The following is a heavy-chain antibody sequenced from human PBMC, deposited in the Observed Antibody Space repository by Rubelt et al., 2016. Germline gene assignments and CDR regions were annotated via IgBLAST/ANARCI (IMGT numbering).Heavy chain of an antibody. D-gene: IGHD1-26*01. V-gene: IGHV3-30*18. Sequence: QVQLVESGGGVVQPGRSLRLSCAASGFTFSTYGVRWVRQAPGKGLEWVALISFDGSNKKNADTVKGRFTISRDNSQNTLYLQMSSLGAEDTAVYYCAKDQGSPTLLYGMDVWGQGTTVTVSS. J-gene: IGHJ6*02. CDR2: ISFDGSNK. CDR1: GFTFSTYG. CDR3: AKDQGSPTLLYGMDV.